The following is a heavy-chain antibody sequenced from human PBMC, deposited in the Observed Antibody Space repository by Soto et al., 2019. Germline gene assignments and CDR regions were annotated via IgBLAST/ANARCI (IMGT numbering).Heavy chain of an antibody. CDR1: GYTFTGYY. D-gene: IGHD5-18*01. CDR2: INPNSGGT. V-gene: IGHV1-2*02. CDR3: ARGGKLWLHQDWFDP. Sequence: QVQLVQSGAEVKKPGASVKVSCKASGYTFTGYYMHWVRQAPGQGLEWMGWINPNSGGTNYAQKFQGRVTMTRDTSSSTAYMELSRLRSDDTDVYYCARGGKLWLHQDWFDPWGQGTLVTVSS. J-gene: IGHJ5*02.